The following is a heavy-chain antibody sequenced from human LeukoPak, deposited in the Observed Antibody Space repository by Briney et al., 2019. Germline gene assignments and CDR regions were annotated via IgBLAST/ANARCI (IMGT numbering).Heavy chain of an antibody. CDR2: IFYTGNT. D-gene: IGHD3-10*01. Sequence: SETLSLTCTVSGGSISSYYWSWIRQPPGRGLEWIGYIFYTGNTNYNPSLKSRVTISMDTSKNQFSLRLSSVTAADTAVYYCARHALWFGVLYYFDHWGQGTLVTVSS. J-gene: IGHJ4*02. V-gene: IGHV4-59*08. CDR3: ARHALWFGVLYYFDH. CDR1: GGSISSYY.